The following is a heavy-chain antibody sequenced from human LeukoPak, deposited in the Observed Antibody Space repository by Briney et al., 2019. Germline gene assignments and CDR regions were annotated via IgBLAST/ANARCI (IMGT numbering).Heavy chain of an antibody. Sequence: GGSLRLSCVASGFAFSSYWMHWVRQDPRKGLVWVSRINGDGRNINYADSVRGRFTISRDNAKNTLYLQMNTLRVEDAAVYYCTRDLMDYDVSTGLHHYYMDVWGQGTTVTVSS. J-gene: IGHJ6*02. D-gene: IGHD3-9*01. CDR3: TRDLMDYDVSTGLHHYYMDV. CDR2: INGDGRNI. V-gene: IGHV3-74*01. CDR1: GFAFSSYW.